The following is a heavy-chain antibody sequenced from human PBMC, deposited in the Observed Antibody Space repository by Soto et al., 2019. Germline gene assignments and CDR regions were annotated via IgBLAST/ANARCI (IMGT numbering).Heavy chain of an antibody. D-gene: IGHD1-20*01. V-gene: IGHV3-30*03. CDR3: VRDHNWAFDY. CDR2: ISYDGTDK. J-gene: IGHJ4*02. Sequence: GGSLRLSCAASGFRFSSYGMHWVRQAPGKGLEWVAAISYDGTDKYYADSAKGRFTISRDNSKNTLYLQMNSLRAEDTSLYYCVRDHNWAFDYWAPGTLVTVSS. CDR1: GFRFSSYG.